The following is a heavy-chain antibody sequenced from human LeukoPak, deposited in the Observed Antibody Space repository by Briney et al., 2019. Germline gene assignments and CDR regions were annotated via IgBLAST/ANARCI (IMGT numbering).Heavy chain of an antibody. Sequence: GGSLRLSCAASGFTFSGSAMHWVRHASGKGLEWVGRIRSKANSYAIAYAASVKGRFTISRDDSKNTAYLQMNSLKTEDTAVYYCTRLGIAAAGDDYWGQGTLVTVSS. CDR2: IRSKANSYAI. CDR3: TRLGIAAAGDDY. J-gene: IGHJ4*02. V-gene: IGHV3-73*01. D-gene: IGHD6-13*01. CDR1: GFTFSGSA.